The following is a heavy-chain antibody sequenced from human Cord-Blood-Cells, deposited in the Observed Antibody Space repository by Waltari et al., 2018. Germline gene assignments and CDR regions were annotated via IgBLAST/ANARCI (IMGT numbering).Heavy chain of an antibody. CDR1: GGSVSSGSYY. V-gene: IGHV4-61*01. Sequence: QVQLQESGPGLVKPSETLSLTCTVSGGSVSSGSYYWSWIRQPPGKGLEWIGYIYYSGSTNYNPSLKIRVTISVDTSKNQVSLKLSSVTAADTAVYYCASIAAPHYYYYGMDVWGQGTTVTVSS. J-gene: IGHJ6*02. D-gene: IGHD6-13*01. CDR2: IYYSGST. CDR3: ASIAAPHYYYYGMDV.